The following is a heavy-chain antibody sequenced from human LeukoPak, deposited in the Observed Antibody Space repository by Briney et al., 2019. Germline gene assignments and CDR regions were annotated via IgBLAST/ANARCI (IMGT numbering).Heavy chain of an antibody. CDR3: ARQTGRGYYFDY. Sequence: SETLSLTCTVSGGSISSSSYYWGWIRQPPGKGLDWMGAIYYGGNAYYNPSLKSRVTISVDTSKNRFSLKLTSVTAADTALYYCARQTGRGYYFDYWGQGTLVTVSS. CDR1: GGSISSSSYY. D-gene: IGHD3-9*01. V-gene: IGHV4-39*01. J-gene: IGHJ4*02. CDR2: IYYGGNA.